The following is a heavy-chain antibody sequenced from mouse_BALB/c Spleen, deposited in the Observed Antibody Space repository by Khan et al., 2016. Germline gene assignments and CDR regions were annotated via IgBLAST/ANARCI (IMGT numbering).Heavy chain of an antibody. Sequence: EVQLQESGPGLVKPSQTVSLTCTVTGISITTGNYRWSWIRQFPGNKLEWIGYIYYSGTVTYNPSLTSRTTITRDTSKNQFFLEMNSLTTEDKATYYCARDDGNFYYAMDYWGQGTSVTVSS. CDR1: GISITTGNYR. J-gene: IGHJ4*01. CDR2: IYYSGTV. D-gene: IGHD2-1*01. V-gene: IGHV3-5*02. CDR3: ARDDGNFYYAMDY.